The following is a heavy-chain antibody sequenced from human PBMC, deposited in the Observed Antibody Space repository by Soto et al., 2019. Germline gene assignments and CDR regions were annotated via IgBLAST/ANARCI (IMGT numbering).Heavy chain of an antibody. J-gene: IGHJ3*02. CDR3: AKDSRYSGYVRSFDI. D-gene: IGHD5-12*01. Sequence: HPGGSLRLSCGASGFTFSSYAMSWVRQAPGKGLECVSGIISNSGSTYYADSVKGRFTISRDNSKNTLYLQMNSLRAEDTAVYYCAKDSRYSGYVRSFDIWGQGTMVTVSS. CDR1: GFTFSSYA. V-gene: IGHV3-23*01. CDR2: IISNSGST.